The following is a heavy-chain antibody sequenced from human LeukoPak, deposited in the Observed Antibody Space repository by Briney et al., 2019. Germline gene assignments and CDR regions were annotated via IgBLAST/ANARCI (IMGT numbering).Heavy chain of an antibody. CDR3: VRDRTKYCSSTSCPLDY. CDR2: INPYSGGT. V-gene: IGHV1-2*02. J-gene: IGHJ4*02. D-gene: IGHD2-2*01. CDR1: GYSFTGYY. Sequence: ASVKVSCKASGYSFTGYYMHWVRQAPGQGLEWMGWINPYSGGTNYAQKFQGRVTMTRDTSISTAYMELSRLRSDDTAVYYCVRDRTKYCSSTSCPLDYWGQGTLVTVSS.